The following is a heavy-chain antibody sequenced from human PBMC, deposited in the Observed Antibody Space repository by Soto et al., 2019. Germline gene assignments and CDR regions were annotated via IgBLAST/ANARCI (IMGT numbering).Heavy chain of an antibody. CDR2: IIPVFDTV. J-gene: IGHJ4*02. D-gene: IGHD3-22*01. CDR3: ARGGSGYVWFNEF. Sequence: QEQLVQSGAEVKKSGSSVKVSCKDTGGLFSSYAVSWVRQAPGQGLEWMGGIIPVFDTVYYAQKFQGRVTITAAESTNTAYMELSSLRSEATAMYCCARGGSGYVWFNEFWGQGTLVTVSA. CDR1: GGLFSSYA. V-gene: IGHV1-69*01.